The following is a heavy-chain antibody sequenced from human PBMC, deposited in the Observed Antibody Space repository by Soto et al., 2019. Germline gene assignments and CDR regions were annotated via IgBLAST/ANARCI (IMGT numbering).Heavy chain of an antibody. V-gene: IGHV3-9*01. D-gene: IGHD6-19*01. CDR2: ISWNSGSI. CDR3: AEGEIAVAGNFDY. J-gene: IGHJ4*02. Sequence: EVQLVESGGGLVQPGRSLRLSCAASGFTFDDYAMHWVRQAPGKGLEWVSGISWNSGSIGYADSVKGRFTISRDNAKNSLYLQMNSLRAEDTALYYCAEGEIAVAGNFDYWGQGTLVTVTS. CDR1: GFTFDDYA.